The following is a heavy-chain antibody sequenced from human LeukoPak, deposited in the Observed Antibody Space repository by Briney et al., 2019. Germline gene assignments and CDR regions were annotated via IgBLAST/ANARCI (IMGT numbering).Heavy chain of an antibody. V-gene: IGHV1-46*01. CDR3: ARVAYSGSYHDAFDI. D-gene: IGHD1-26*01. CDR1: GYTFTSYY. J-gene: IGHJ3*02. Sequence: ASVKVSCKASGYTFTSYYMHWVRQAPGQGLEWMGITNPSGGSTSYAQKFQGRVTMTRDTSTSTVYMELSSLRSEDTAVYYCARVAYSGSYHDAFDIWGQGTMVTVSS. CDR2: TNPSGGST.